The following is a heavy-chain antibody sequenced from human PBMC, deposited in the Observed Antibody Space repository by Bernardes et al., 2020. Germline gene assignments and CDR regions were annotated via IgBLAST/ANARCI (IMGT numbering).Heavy chain of an antibody. D-gene: IGHD5-12*01. CDR3: VRNPLAYYFDY. V-gene: IGHV3-23*01. J-gene: IGHJ4*02. CDR2: ISTSGVTA. CDR1: GFIFTDYA. Sequence: GGSLRLSCAASGFIFTDYAMTWVRQAPGKGLEWVSTISTSGVTAFYADSVRGRFTTSRDNSKNTLYLQMNSLRAEDTAVYFCVRNPLAYYFDYWGQGALVTVSS.